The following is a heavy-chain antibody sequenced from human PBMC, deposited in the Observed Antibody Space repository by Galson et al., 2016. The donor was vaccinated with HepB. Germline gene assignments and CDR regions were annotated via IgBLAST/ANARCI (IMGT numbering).Heavy chain of an antibody. CDR3: AREKSRRGGNFDY. Sequence: LSLPCTVSGDSISSSNYYWGWIRQPPGRGLEWIGTILYSGGTYYNWSLKSRATISIDTSKNLFSLKLTSVTAADTAVYYCAREKSRRGGNFDYWGQGTLVTVSS. D-gene: IGHD2-15*01. CDR1: GDSISSSNYY. J-gene: IGHJ4*02. V-gene: IGHV4-39*07. CDR2: ILYSGGT.